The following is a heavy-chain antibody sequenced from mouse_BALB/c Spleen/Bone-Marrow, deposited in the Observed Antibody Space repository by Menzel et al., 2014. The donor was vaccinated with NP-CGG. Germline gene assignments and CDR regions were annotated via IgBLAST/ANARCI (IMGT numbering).Heavy chain of an antibody. CDR2: IRSKSNNYAT. Sequence: EVKLMESGGGLVQPKGSLKLSCAASGFTFNTYAMNWVRQAPGKGSEWVARIRSKSNNYATYYADSVKDRFTISRDDSQSMLYLQMNNLKTEDTAMYYCVSHGSWFAYWGQGTLVTVSA. CDR1: GFTFNTYA. CDR3: VSHGSWFAY. V-gene: IGHV10-1*02. J-gene: IGHJ3*01.